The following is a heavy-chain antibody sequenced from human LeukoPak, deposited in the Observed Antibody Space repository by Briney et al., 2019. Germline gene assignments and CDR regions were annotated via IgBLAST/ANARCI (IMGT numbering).Heavy chain of an antibody. CDR2: FSGSGGTT. Sequence: GGSLRLSCAASGFTFSSYAKNWVRQAPGGGLEWVSGFSGSGGTTYYADSVKGRFPISRDNCKSTLYLQMNSLRAEDTAVYYCANGNRCTSPNCLGYYYFYMDVWGKGTTVTVSS. V-gene: IGHV3-23*01. CDR1: GFTFSSYA. J-gene: IGHJ6*03. D-gene: IGHD2-8*01. CDR3: ANGNRCTSPNCLGYYYFYMDV.